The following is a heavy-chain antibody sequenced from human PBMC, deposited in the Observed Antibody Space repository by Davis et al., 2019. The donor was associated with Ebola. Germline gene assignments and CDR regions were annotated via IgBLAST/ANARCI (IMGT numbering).Heavy chain of an antibody. CDR1: GFTFSSYA. V-gene: IGHV3-23*01. CDR2: ISGSGGST. D-gene: IGHD3-3*01. Sequence: PGGSLRLSCAASGFTFSSYAMSWVRQAPGKGLEWVSAISGSGGSTYYADSVKGRFTISRDNSKNTLYLQMNSLRAEDTAVYYCAKDTYYDFWSAGTPDGYWGQGTLVTVSS. J-gene: IGHJ4*02. CDR3: AKDTYYDFWSAGTPDGY.